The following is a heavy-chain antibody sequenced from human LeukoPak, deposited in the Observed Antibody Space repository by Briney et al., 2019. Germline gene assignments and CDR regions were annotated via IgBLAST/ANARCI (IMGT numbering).Heavy chain of an antibody. CDR3: ARELIEWFGELLPDAFDI. CDR1: GYTFTSYA. V-gene: IGHV1-3*01. Sequence: ASVKASCKASGYTFTSYAMHWVRQAPGQRLEWMGWINAGNGNTKYSQKFQGRVTITRDTSASTAYMELSSLRSEDTAVYYCARELIEWFGELLPDAFDIWGQGTMVTVSS. D-gene: IGHD3-10*01. CDR2: INAGNGNT. J-gene: IGHJ3*02.